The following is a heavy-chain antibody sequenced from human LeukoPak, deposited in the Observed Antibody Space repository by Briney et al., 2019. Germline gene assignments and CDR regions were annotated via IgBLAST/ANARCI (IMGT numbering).Heavy chain of an antibody. V-gene: IGHV3-23*01. Sequence: HSGGSLRLSCAASGFTFSSYAMSWVRQAPGKGLEWVSAISGSGGSTYYADSVKGRFTISRDNSKNTLYLQMNSLRAEDTAVYYCAKWSGDPDFHYWGQGTLVTVSS. D-gene: IGHD2-21*02. CDR3: AKWSGDPDFHY. J-gene: IGHJ4*02. CDR1: GFTFSSYA. CDR2: ISGSGGST.